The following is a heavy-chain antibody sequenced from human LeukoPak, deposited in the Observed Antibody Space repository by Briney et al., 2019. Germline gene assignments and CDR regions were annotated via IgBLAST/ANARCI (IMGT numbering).Heavy chain of an antibody. D-gene: IGHD3-16*01. V-gene: IGHV3-15*01. CDR1: GFTFGSYM. CDR2: IRTKTEGATT. J-gene: IGHJ4*02. Sequence: GGSLRLSCAASGFTFGSYMMTWVRQAPGRGLEWVGLIRTKTEGATTDNAAPVKGRFAISRDDSRNMLFLQMNSLKTEDTGVYYCTTGGPRRHWGPGTLVTVSS. CDR3: TTGGPRRH.